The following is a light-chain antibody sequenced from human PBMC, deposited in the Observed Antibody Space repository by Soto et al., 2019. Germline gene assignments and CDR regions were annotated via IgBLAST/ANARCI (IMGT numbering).Light chain of an antibody. CDR2: KVS. Sequence: DVVMTQSPLSLPVTLGQPASMSCRSSHSLVYSDGSAYLSWCQQRPGQSQRRLMYKVSKWDSGVPDRFNGRGSGTDFKLNISRVEAEDVGIYYRMHGTYWTVGQGTKVEIK. CDR1: HSLVYSDGSAY. J-gene: IGKJ1*01. V-gene: IGKV2D-30*01. CDR3: MHGTYWT.